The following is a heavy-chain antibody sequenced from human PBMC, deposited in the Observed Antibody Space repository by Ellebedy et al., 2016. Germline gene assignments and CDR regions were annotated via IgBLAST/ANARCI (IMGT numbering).Heavy chain of an antibody. Sequence: HTGGSLRLSCAASGFTFNSYWMHWVRQAPGKGLVWVSRVNSDGSNINYADSVKGRFTISRDNAKNTLHLQMNSLRAEDTAVYYCARARPFVDFWGQGTLVTVSS. CDR3: ARARPFVDF. J-gene: IGHJ4*02. CDR2: VNSDGSNI. D-gene: IGHD2-21*01. V-gene: IGHV3-74*01. CDR1: GFTFNSYW.